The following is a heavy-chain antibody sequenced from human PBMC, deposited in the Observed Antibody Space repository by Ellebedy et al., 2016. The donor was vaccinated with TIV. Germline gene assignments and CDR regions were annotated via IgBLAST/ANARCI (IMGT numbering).Heavy chain of an antibody. CDR1: GFSVSTNY. CDR3: ARDSIDYFDDDYYSYFDF. CDR2: IHNGGTT. D-gene: IGHD2/OR15-2a*01. J-gene: IGHJ4*02. Sequence: GESLKISCAASGFSVSTNYISWVRQAPGKGLEWVSVIHNGGTTYYGDSVMGRFTISRDDSKNTVYLQMNSLRSEDTAVYYCARDSIDYFDDDYYSYFDFWGQGTLVTVSS. V-gene: IGHV3-53*01.